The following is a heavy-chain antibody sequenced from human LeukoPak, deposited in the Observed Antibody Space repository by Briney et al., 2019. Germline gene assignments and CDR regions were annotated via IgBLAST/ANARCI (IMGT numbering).Heavy chain of an antibody. D-gene: IGHD3-22*01. Sequence: SGGSLRLSCAASGFTFSTYNMNWVRQAPGKGLEWVSFISSGSTIIYYADSVKGRFTISRDNSKNTLYPQMNSLRAEDTAVYYCAKDYYDSSEDAFDIWGQGTMVTVSS. CDR1: GFTFSTYN. CDR2: ISSGSTII. V-gene: IGHV3-48*01. CDR3: AKDYYDSSEDAFDI. J-gene: IGHJ3*02.